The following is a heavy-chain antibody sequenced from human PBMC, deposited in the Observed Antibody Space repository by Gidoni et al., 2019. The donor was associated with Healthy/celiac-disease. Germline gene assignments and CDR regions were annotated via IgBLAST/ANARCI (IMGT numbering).Heavy chain of an antibody. CDR1: GYSFTSYL. Sequence: EVQLVQSGAEVKKPGESLKISCKGSGYSFTSYLIGWVRQMPGKGLEWMGIIYPGDSDTRYSPSFQGQVTISADKSISTAYLQWSSLKASDTAMYYCARPMYYYDSSGYRELYYFDYWGQGTLATVSS. CDR2: IYPGDSDT. J-gene: IGHJ4*02. V-gene: IGHV5-51*01. D-gene: IGHD3-22*01. CDR3: ARPMYYYDSSGYRELYYFDY.